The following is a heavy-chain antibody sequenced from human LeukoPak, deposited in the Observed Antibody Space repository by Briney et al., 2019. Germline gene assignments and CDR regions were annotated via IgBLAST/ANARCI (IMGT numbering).Heavy chain of an antibody. CDR2: ISYDGNNK. J-gene: IGHJ3*02. V-gene: IGHV3-30-3*01. Sequence: GGSLRLSCAASGFTFSSYAMHWVRQAPGKGLEWVAVISYDGNNKYYADSVKGRFTISRDNSKNTLYLQMNSLRAEDTAVYYCARGYDAFDIWGQGTMVTVSS. CDR1: GFTFSSYA. CDR3: ARGYDAFDI.